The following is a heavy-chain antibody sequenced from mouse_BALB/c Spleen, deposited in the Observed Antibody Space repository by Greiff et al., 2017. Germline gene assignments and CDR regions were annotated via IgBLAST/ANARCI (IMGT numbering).Heavy chain of an antibody. CDR2: INPNNGGT. CDR3: ARDYYGSSLDYYAMDY. J-gene: IGHJ4*01. V-gene: IGHV1-18*01. Sequence: EVHLVESGPELVKPGASVKISCKTSGYTFTEYTMHWVKQSHGKSLEWIGGINPNNGGTSYNQKFKGKATLTVDKSSSTAYMELRSLTSEDSAVYYCARDYYGSSLDYYAMDYWGQGTSVTVSS. CDR1: GYTFTEYT. D-gene: IGHD1-1*01.